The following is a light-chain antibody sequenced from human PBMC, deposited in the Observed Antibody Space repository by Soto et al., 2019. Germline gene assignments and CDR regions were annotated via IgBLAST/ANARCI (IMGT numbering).Light chain of an antibody. CDR1: QSARSS. CDR2: DVS. V-gene: IGKV3-15*01. J-gene: IGKJ5*01. CDR3: QQYNNWPPT. Sequence: EVGMTQSPATLSGSPVERATLSCRASQSARSSLGWYQQKPGQAPSLLIYDVSIRATGIPARFNGSGSGTEFTLTIRSLQSEDSAVYFCQQYNNWPPTFGPGTRLEIK.